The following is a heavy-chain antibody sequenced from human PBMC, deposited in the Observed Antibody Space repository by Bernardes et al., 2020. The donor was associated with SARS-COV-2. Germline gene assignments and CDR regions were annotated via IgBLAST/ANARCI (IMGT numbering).Heavy chain of an antibody. D-gene: IGHD3-10*01. CDR1: GFTFSSYG. V-gene: IGHV3-30*18. CDR3: AKDDGSGSYYPYYFDY. J-gene: IGHJ4*02. Sequence: GGSLRLSCAASGFTFSSYGMHWVRQASGKGLEWVAGISYDGSNKNYADSVKGRFNISRDNSKNTLDLQMNRLRAEDTAVYYCAKDDGSGSYYPYYFDYWGPGTLVTVSS. CDR2: ISYDGSNK.